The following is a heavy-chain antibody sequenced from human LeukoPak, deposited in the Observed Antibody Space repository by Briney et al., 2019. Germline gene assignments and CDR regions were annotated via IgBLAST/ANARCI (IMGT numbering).Heavy chain of an antibody. D-gene: IGHD3-9*01. CDR3: ARLSREILSGYYFGY. J-gene: IGHJ4*02. V-gene: IGHV4-38-2*02. CDR1: GYSLSSGSY. CDR2: IFYSGST. Sequence: PSETLSLTCTVSGYSLSSGSYWGWVRQPPGKGLEWIGCIFYSGSTYYNPSLKSHVTISVETSKNHFSLTRNSMTAADRAVCYFARLSREILSGYYFGYWGQGTLVTVSS.